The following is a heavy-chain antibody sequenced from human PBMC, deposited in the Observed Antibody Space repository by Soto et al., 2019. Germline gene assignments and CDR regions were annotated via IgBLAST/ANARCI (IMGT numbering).Heavy chain of an antibody. V-gene: IGHV1-18*01. Sequence: ASVKVSCKASGYTLSNYGISWVRQAPGQGLEWMGWSSTYNGNTKYAKKIQGRVTMTTDTSTSTAYMELRSLRSDDTAVYYCVRDHHDFSSDYHYYHMDVWGKGTTVTVSS. J-gene: IGHJ6*03. CDR3: VRDHHDFSSDYHYYHMDV. CDR1: GYTLSNYG. D-gene: IGHD3-3*01. CDR2: SSTYNGNT.